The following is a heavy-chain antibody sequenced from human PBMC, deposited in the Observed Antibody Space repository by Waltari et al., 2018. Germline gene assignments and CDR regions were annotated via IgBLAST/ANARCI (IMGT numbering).Heavy chain of an antibody. CDR1: GFTFNSYW. CDR2: IWYDGSNK. J-gene: IGHJ3*02. V-gene: IGHV3-33*08. D-gene: IGHD3-22*01. CDR3: ARVWSSGYYLNAFDI. Sequence: VHLVESGGGLVQPGGSLRLSCAASGFTFNSYWMHWVRQAPGKGLEWVAVIWYDGSNKYYADSVKGRFTISRDNSKNTLYLQMNSLRAEDTAVYYCARVWSSGYYLNAFDIWGQGTMVTVSS.